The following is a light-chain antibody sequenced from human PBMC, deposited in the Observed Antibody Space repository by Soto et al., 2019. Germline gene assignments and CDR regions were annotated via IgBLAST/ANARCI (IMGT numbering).Light chain of an antibody. V-gene: IGKV3-20*01. CDR2: GAS. CDR1: QTIFNSY. Sequence: ENVLTQSPGTLSLSPGDTATLSCRASQTIFNSYLAWYQQKPGQAPRLLIYGASSRATGIPDRFSGGGSGTDFTLTITRLAPEDFAVYYCQQYGSSYTFGQATKLEMK. CDR3: QQYGSSYT. J-gene: IGKJ2*01.